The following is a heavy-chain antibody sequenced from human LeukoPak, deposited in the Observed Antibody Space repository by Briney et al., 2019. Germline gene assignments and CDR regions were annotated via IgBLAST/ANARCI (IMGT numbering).Heavy chain of an antibody. J-gene: IGHJ5*02. Sequence: ASVKVSCKASGGTSSSYAISWVRQAPGQGLEWMGGIIPIFGTANYAQRFQGRVTITADESTSTAYMELSSLRSEDTAVYYCARAGFSYYYGSGSYAWGQGTLVTVSS. V-gene: IGHV1-69*13. CDR2: IIPIFGTA. CDR3: ARAGFSYYYGSGSYA. D-gene: IGHD3-10*01. CDR1: GGTSSSYA.